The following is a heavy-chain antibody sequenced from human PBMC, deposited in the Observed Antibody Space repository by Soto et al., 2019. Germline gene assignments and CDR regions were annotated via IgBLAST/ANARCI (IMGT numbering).Heavy chain of an antibody. CDR1: GFTFSSYA. V-gene: IGHV3-30-3*01. J-gene: IGHJ6*02. CDR2: ISYDGSNK. D-gene: IGHD2-8*01. Sequence: QVQLVESGGGVVQPGRSLRLSCAASGFTFSSYAMHWVRQAPGKGLEWVAVISYDGSNKYYADSVKGRFTISRDNSKNTLYLQLNSLRAEDTAVYYCARDFGLKDIVLMVYAVPAAYGMDVWGQGITATVSS. CDR3: ARDFGLKDIVLMVYAVPAAYGMDV.